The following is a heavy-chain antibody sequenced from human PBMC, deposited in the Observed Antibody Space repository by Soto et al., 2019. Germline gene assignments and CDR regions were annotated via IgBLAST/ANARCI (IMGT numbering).Heavy chain of an antibody. CDR3: ARDDPPTIFGVAIPTYDYYGMDV. D-gene: IGHD3-3*01. V-gene: IGHV3-74*01. CDR2: INSDGSST. J-gene: IGHJ6*02. CDR1: GFTFSSYW. Sequence: GGSLRLSCAASGFTFSSYWMHWVRQAPGKGLVWVSRINSDGSSTSYADSVKGRFTISRDNAKNTLYLQMNSLRAEDTAVYYWARDDPPTIFGVAIPTYDYYGMDVWGPRTTGTGSS.